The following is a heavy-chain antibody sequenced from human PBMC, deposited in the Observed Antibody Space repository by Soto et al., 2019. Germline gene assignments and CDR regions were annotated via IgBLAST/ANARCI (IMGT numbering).Heavy chain of an antibody. J-gene: IGHJ4*02. CDR2: IWHDGSNK. Sequence: PGGSLRLSCAASGFTFSTYGIHWVRQAPGKGLEWVAVIWHDGSNKYYADSVKGRFTISRDNSKNSLYLQMNSLRVEDTAVYYCARGPELVPAGIAAAGQEFDSWGQGTLVTVSS. CDR1: GFTFSTYG. CDR3: ARGPELVPAGIAAAGQEFDS. V-gene: IGHV3-33*01. D-gene: IGHD2-2*01.